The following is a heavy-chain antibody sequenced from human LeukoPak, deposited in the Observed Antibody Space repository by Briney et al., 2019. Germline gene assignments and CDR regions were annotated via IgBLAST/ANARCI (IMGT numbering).Heavy chain of an antibody. CDR1: GYTFTGYY. V-gene: IGHV1-8*02. Sequence: ASVKVSCKTPGYTFTGYYIHWVRQATGQGLEWMGWMNPNSGNTGYAQKFQGRVTMTRSTSISTAYMELSSLRSEDTAVYYCARKADYWGQGTLVTVSS. J-gene: IGHJ4*02. CDR2: MNPNSGNT. CDR3: ARKADY.